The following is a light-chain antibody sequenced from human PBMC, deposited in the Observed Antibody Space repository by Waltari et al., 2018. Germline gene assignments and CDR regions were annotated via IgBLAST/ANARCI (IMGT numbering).Light chain of an antibody. CDR3: QQRSDLPPIT. Sequence: IVLTQSPATLSLSPGDRATLSCRASQSVSTYLAWYQQKPGQAPRLLISDASYRATGIPARLSGSGSGTDFTLTSSSLDPEDFAVYYCQQRSDLPPITFGQGTKVEI. J-gene: IGKJ1*01. CDR2: DAS. CDR1: QSVSTY. V-gene: IGKV3-11*01.